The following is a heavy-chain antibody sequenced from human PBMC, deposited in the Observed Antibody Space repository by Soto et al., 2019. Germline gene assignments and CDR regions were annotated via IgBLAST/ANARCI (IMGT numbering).Heavy chain of an antibody. Sequence: LRLSCEASGFTFSDYVMNWVRQGPGKGLEWVSTIGRGDDKYYADSVKGRFTISRDNSKNTLYLQMNSLRAEDTAVYYCAKEVGYYDSSGYFPPPTPDYWGQGTLVTVSS. D-gene: IGHD3-22*01. V-gene: IGHV3-23*01. CDR1: GFTFSDYV. CDR3: AKEVGYYDSSGYFPPPTPDY. CDR2: IGRGDDK. J-gene: IGHJ4*02.